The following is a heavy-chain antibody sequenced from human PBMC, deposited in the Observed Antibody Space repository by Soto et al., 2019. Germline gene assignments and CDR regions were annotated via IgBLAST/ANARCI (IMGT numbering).Heavy chain of an antibody. V-gene: IGHV1-18*01. CDR1: GYSFTNFG. J-gene: IGHJ4*02. CDR3: ARDRRNNGDPPLDY. CDR2: ISAHNGVT. Sequence: ASVKVSCKASGYSFTNFGISWVRQAPGQGLEWMGWISAHNGVTYYAQKVQGRITMTIDTSTSTVDMELRSLRFDDTAVYYCARDRRNNGDPPLDYWGQGTLVTAPQ. D-gene: IGHD2-8*01.